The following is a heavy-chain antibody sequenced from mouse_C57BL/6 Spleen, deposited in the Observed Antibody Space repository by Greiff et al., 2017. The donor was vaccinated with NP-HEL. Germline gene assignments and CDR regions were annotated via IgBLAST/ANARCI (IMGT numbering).Heavy chain of an antibody. CDR2: ISDGGSYT. Sequence: EVHLVESGGGLVKPGGSLKLSCAASGFTFSSYAMSWVRQTPEKRLEWVATISDGGSYTYYPDNVKGRFTISRDNAKNNLYLQMSHLKSEDTAMYYGARDTLYYYGSSYGAMDYWGQGTSVTVSS. J-gene: IGHJ4*01. D-gene: IGHD1-1*01. V-gene: IGHV5-4*01. CDR1: GFTFSSYA. CDR3: ARDTLYYYGSSYGAMDY.